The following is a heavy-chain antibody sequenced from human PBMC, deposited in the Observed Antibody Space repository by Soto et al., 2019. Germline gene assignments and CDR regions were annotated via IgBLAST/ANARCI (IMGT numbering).Heavy chain of an antibody. CDR1: GGSISSSSYY. Sequence: QLQLQESGPGLVKPSETLSLTCTVSGGSISSSSYYWGWIRQPPGKGLEWIGRIYYSGSAYYNPSLNSRVTISVDTSKNQFSLKLTSVTAADTAVYYCARQEITMVRAFNWFDPWGQGTLVTVSS. D-gene: IGHD3-10*01. J-gene: IGHJ5*02. V-gene: IGHV4-39*01. CDR3: ARQEITMVRAFNWFDP. CDR2: IYYSGSA.